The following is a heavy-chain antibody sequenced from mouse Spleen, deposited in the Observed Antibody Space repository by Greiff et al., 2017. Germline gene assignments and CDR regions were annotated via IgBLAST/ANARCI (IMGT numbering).Heavy chain of an antibody. V-gene: IGHV5-9*01. Sequence: EVKLMESGGGLVKPGGSLKLSCAASGFTFSSYTMSWVRQTPEKRLEWVATISGGGGNTYYPDSVKGRFTISRDNAKNTLYLQMSSLRSEDTALYYCARHEEYNWYFDVWGTGTTVTVSS. J-gene: IGHJ1*03. CDR1: GFTFSSYT. CDR3: ARHEEYNWYFDV. D-gene: IGHD2-10*02. CDR2: ISGGGGNT.